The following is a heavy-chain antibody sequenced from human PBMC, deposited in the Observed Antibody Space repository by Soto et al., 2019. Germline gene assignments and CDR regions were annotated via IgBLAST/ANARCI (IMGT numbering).Heavy chain of an antibody. Sequence: QVQLQESGPGLVKPSETLSLTCTVSGGSISSYYLSWIRRPPGKGLEWIGYIYYSGSTNYNPSLKSRVTISVDTSKNQFSLKLSSVTAADTALYYCARRYGYSFDYWGQGTLVTVSS. CDR1: GGSISSYY. CDR2: IYYSGST. J-gene: IGHJ4*02. D-gene: IGHD1-1*01. CDR3: ARRYGYSFDY. V-gene: IGHV4-59*08.